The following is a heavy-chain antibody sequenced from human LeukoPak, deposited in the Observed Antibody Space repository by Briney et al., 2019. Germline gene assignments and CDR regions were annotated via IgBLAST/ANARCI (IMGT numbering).Heavy chain of an antibody. CDR1: GGSFSGYY. J-gene: IGHJ3*02. Sequence: SETLSLTCAVYGGSFSGYYWSWIRQPPGKGLEWIGEINHSGSTNYNPSLKSRVTISVDTSKNQFSLKLSSVTAADTAVYYCASCSGLTPDAFDIWGQGTMVTVSS. CDR3: ASCSGLTPDAFDI. V-gene: IGHV4-34*01. D-gene: IGHD3-10*02. CDR2: INHSGST.